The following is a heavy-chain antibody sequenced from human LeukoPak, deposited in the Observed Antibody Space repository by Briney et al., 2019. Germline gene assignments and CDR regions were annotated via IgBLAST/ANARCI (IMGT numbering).Heavy chain of an antibody. CDR1: GFTFSSYS. Sequence: PGGSLRPSCAASGFTFSSYSMNWVRQAPGKGLEWVSSISSSSSYIYYADSVKGRFTISRDNAKNSLYLQMNSLRAEDTAVYYCARVWLLENLLDYWGQGTLVTVSS. CDR2: ISSSSSYI. CDR3: ARVWLLENLLDY. V-gene: IGHV3-21*01. J-gene: IGHJ4*02. D-gene: IGHD3-22*01.